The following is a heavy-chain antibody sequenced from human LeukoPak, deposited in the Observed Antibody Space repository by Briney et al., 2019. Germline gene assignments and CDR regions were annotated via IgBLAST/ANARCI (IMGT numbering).Heavy chain of an antibody. J-gene: IGHJ4*02. CDR1: GGSISSYY. V-gene: IGHV4-59*01. CDR3: ARAPGIAAAGTHFDF. Sequence: SETLSLTCAVSGGSISSYYWSWIRQPPGKGLEWIGYIYYSGSTNYNPSLKSRVTISVDTSKNQFSLKLSSVTAGDTAVYYCARAPGIAAAGTHFDFWGQGTLVTVSS. CDR2: IYYSGST. D-gene: IGHD6-13*01.